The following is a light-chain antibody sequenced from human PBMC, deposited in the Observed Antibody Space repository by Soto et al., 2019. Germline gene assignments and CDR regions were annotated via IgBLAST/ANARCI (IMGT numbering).Light chain of an antibody. CDR2: AAS. CDR1: QGISSF. J-gene: IGKJ3*01. V-gene: IGKV1-9*01. CDR3: QQLQSSPLT. Sequence: DIQLTQSPSFLSASVGDRVTITCRASQGISSFVAWYQQKPGKAPKLLIYAASTLQTGVPSRFSGSGSGTEFTLTISSLQPEDFATYYCQQLQSSPLTFGPGTKVDIK.